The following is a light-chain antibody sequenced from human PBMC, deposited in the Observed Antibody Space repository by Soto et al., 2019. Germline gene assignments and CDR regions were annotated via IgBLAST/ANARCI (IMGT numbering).Light chain of an antibody. Sequence: DIRLSQSPSSVSASVGDTVTITSRASQDIGNWLAWFQQKPGRAPKLLIYAASSLQSGVPSRFSGSGSGADFTLTISSLQPEDFATYYCQQANSFPLTFGGGTKVDIK. CDR1: QDIGNW. J-gene: IGKJ4*01. V-gene: IGKV1-12*01. CDR2: AAS. CDR3: QQANSFPLT.